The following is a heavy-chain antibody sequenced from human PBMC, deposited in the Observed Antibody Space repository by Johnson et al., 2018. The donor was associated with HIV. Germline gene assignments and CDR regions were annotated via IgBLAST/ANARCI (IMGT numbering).Heavy chain of an antibody. J-gene: IGHJ3*02. V-gene: IGHV3-48*04. D-gene: IGHD6-13*01. Sequence: VQLVESGGGLVQPGGSLRLSCAASGFTFSSYDMHWVRQAPGKGLEWVSGISWDGGSTYYADSVRGRFTISRDNAKNSLYLQMNSLRVDDTAVYYCALAAIAAAGDAFDIWGQGTMVTVSS. CDR3: ALAAIAAAGDAFDI. CDR1: GFTFSSYD. CDR2: ISWDGGST.